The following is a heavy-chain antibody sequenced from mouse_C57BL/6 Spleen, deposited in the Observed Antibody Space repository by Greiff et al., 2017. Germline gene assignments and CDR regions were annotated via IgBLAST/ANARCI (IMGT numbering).Heavy chain of an antibody. D-gene: IGHD2-4*01. CDR1: GFSLTSYG. V-gene: IGHV2-2*01. Sequence: QVQLQQSGPGLVQPSQSLSITCTVSGFSLTSYGVHWVRQSPGKGLEWLGVIWSGGSTDYNAAFISRLSISKDNSKSQVFFKMNSLQADDTAIYYCARNNEYDYDVDWYFDVWGTGTTVTVSS. J-gene: IGHJ1*03. CDR3: ARNNEYDYDVDWYFDV. CDR2: IWSGGST.